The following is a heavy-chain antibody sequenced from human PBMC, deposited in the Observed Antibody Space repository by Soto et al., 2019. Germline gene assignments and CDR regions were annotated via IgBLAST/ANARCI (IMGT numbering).Heavy chain of an antibody. D-gene: IGHD3-22*01. J-gene: IGHJ6*02. CDR1: GFTFGDYA. CDR3: SRDVLYDSSGYYYDYVLDV. Sequence: SLRLSCTASGFTFGDYAMAWVRQAPGRGLAWIGFIRSKASGGTTDYAASVKGRFTISREDSKSIAYLQMNSLKTEDTAVYYCSRDVLYDSSGYYYDYVLDVWGQGTTVTVSS. CDR2: IRSKASGGTT. V-gene: IGHV3-49*04.